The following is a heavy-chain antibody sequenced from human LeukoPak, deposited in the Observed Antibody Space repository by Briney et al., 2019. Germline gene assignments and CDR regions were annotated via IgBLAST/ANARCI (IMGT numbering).Heavy chain of an antibody. CDR1: GFTFSSYG. J-gene: IGHJ4*02. V-gene: IGHV3-30*18. D-gene: IGHD6-13*01. Sequence: GRSLRLSCAASGFTFSSYGMHWVRQAPGKGLGWVAVISYDGSNKYYADSVKGRFTISRDNSKNTLYLQMSSLRAEDTAVYYCAKVRYRGPVWYSSSWSLDYWGQGTLVTVSS. CDR2: ISYDGSNK. CDR3: AKVRYRGPVWYSSSWSLDY.